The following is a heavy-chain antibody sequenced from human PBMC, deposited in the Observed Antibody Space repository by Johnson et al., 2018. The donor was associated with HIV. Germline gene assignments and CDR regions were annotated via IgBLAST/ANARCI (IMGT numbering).Heavy chain of an antibody. CDR1: GFTFSSYW. V-gene: IGHV3-13*01. CDR3: ARVGASRFDAFDI. Sequence: VQLVESGGGVVQPGGSLRLSCAASGFTFSSYWMSWVRQAPGKGLEWVSTIGTAGDTYYAGSVKGRFTVSRENAKNSLYLQMNSLRVGDTAVYYCARVGASRFDAFDIWGQGTMVTVSS. CDR2: IGTAGDT. D-gene: IGHD3-16*01. J-gene: IGHJ3*02.